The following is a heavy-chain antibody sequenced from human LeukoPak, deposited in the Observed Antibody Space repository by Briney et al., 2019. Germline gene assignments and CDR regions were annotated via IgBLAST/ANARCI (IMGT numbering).Heavy chain of an antibody. V-gene: IGHV4-39*01. CDR3: ARHEVLWFGESPYNWFDP. Sequence: SETLSLTCTVSGGSISSSSYYWGWIRQPPGKGLEWIGSIYYSGSTYYNPSLKSRVTISVDTSKNQFSLKLSSVTAADTAVYYCARHEVLWFGESPYNWFDPWGQGTLATVSS. CDR2: IYYSGST. J-gene: IGHJ5*02. CDR1: GGSISSSSYY. D-gene: IGHD3-10*01.